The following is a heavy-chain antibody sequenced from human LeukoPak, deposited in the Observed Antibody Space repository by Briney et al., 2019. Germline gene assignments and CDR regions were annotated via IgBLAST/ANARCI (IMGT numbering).Heavy chain of an antibody. D-gene: IGHD2-8*01. V-gene: IGHV3-48*03. J-gene: IGHJ4*02. CDR1: GVTVSSYE. CDR3: ARKNGLDY. CDR2: ISSSGGTM. Sequence: PGGSLRLSCVVSGVTVSSYEMNWVRQAPGKGLEWVSYISSSGGTMYYADSVRGRFTISRDNAKNSLYLQMNSLRAEDTAVYYCARKNGLDYWGQGTLVTVSS.